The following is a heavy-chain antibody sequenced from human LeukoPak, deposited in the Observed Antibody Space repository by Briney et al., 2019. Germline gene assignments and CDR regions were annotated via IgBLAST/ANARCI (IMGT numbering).Heavy chain of an antibody. CDR3: ARELWIAASGTLAFDY. CDR1: GYSISSGYY. V-gene: IGHV4-38-2*02. D-gene: IGHD6-13*01. J-gene: IGHJ4*02. CDR2: IYHSGPT. Sequence: SETLSLTCTVSGYSISSGYYRGWIRQSQGKGLEWIGSIYHSGPTFYNPSLKSRLPISIDTSKTQSSLKVSSVPAADTAVYYCARELWIAASGTLAFDYWGQGTLVTVSS.